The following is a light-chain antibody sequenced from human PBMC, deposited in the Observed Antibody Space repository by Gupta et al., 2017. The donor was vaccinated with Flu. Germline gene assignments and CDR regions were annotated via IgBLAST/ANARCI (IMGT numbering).Light chain of an antibody. CDR3: QQSYSDNTPRT. V-gene: IGKV1-39*01. J-gene: IGKJ1*01. CDR2: AAS. CDR1: QSISRY. Sequence: DIQMTQSPSSLSASVGDRVTITCRASQSISRYLNWYQQKPGKAPKLLIYAASSLQSGVPSRFSGSGSGTDFTLTISSLQPEDFATYYCQQSYSDNTPRTFGQGTKVEIK.